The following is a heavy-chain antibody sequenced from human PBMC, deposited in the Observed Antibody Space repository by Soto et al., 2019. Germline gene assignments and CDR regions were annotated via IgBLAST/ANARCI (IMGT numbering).Heavy chain of an antibody. J-gene: IGHJ6*02. CDR2: ISAYNGNT. D-gene: IGHD3-22*01. V-gene: IGHV1-18*01. Sequence: ASVKVSCKASGYTFTSYGISWVRQAPGQGLEWMGWISAYNGNTNYAQKLQGRVTMTTDTSTSTAYMELRSLRSDDTAVYYCARAYYDSSGYYYWDYYYGMDVWGQGTTVTVSS. CDR3: ARAYYDSSGYYYWDYYYGMDV. CDR1: GYTFTSYG.